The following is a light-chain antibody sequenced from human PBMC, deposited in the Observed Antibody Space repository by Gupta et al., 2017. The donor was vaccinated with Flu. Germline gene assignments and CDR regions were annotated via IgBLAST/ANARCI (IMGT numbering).Light chain of an antibody. CDR1: ALPNQY. Sequence: SYDLTQPPSESVSPGQTARITCSGDALPNQYVYWFQQKPGQAPALLIYKDTERPSGIPERFSASGSGTTVTLTISGVQAEDEADYYCQSADSTSTYYVFGAGTKVTVL. CDR2: KDT. V-gene: IGLV3-25*03. J-gene: IGLJ1*01. CDR3: QSADSTSTYYV.